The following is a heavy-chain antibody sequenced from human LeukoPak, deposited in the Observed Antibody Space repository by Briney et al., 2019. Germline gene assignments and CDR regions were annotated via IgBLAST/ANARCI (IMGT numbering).Heavy chain of an antibody. CDR2: ISSSSSYI. D-gene: IGHD6-19*01. Sequence: PGGSLRLFCAASGFTFSSYSINWVRQAPGKGLEWVSSISSSSSYIYYADSVKGRFTISRDNAKNSLYLQMNSLRAEDTAVYYCARDIAVAGTRFDYWGQGTLVTVSS. J-gene: IGHJ4*02. V-gene: IGHV3-21*01. CDR1: GFTFSSYS. CDR3: ARDIAVAGTRFDY.